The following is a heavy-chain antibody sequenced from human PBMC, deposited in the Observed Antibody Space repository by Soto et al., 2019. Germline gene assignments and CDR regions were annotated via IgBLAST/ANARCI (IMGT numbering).Heavy chain of an antibody. D-gene: IGHD6-6*01. CDR2: ISAYNGNT. CDR1: GYTFTSYG. Sequence: QVQLVQSGAEVKKPGASVKVSCKASGYTFTSYGISWVRQAPGQGLEWMGWISAYNGNTNYAQKLQGSVTMTTDTSTSTAYMELRSLRSDDTAVYYCARDKFGEQLAPDAFDIWGQGTMVTVSS. CDR3: ARDKFGEQLAPDAFDI. J-gene: IGHJ3*02. V-gene: IGHV1-18*01.